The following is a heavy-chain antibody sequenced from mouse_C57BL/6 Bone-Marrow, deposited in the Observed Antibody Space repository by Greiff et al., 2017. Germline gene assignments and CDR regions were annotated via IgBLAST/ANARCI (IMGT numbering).Heavy chain of an antibody. CDR3: ATSAYYYFDY. J-gene: IGHJ2*01. CDR1: GYTFTSYW. Sequence: QVQLQQPGAELVKPGASVKLSCKASGYTFTSYWMQWVKQRPGQGLEWIGEIDPSDSHTNYNQKFKGKATLTVDTSSSTAYMQLSRLTSEASAVYYCATSAYYYFDYWGQGTTLTVSS. CDR2: IDPSDSHT. V-gene: IGHV1-50*01. D-gene: IGHD1-1*01.